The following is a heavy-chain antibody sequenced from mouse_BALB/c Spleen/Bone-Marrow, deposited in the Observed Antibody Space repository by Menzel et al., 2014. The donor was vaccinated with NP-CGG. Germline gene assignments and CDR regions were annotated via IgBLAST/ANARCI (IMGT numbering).Heavy chain of an antibody. CDR1: GFTFSTYA. J-gene: IGHJ1*01. V-gene: IGHV5-9-3*01. D-gene: IGHD2-4*01. Sequence: DVKLVESGGGLAKPGGSLQLSCAASGFTFSTYAMSWVRQTPEKRLEWVATISSSGSYTYYPDSVKGRFTISRDNAKNTLYLQMSSLRSEDTATFYCSRLRMITTYFDVWGAGTTVTVSS. CDR2: ISSSGSYT. CDR3: SRLRMITTYFDV.